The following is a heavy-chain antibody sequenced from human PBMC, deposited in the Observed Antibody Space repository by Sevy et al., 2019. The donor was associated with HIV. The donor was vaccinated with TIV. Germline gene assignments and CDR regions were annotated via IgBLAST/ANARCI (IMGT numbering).Heavy chain of an antibody. CDR2: LKSKAYGGTV. CDR1: GFTFGDYC. D-gene: IGHD3-16*01. CDR3: TRGKGAQAIFDY. V-gene: IGHV3-49*04. J-gene: IGHJ4*02. Sequence: GGSLRLSCTASGFTFGDYCMSWVRQAPGKGLEWVAFLKSKAYGGTVDHAASVQGRFTISSDDSKKIAYLQMNDLDTGDAGVYYCTRGKGAQAIFDYWGQGALVTVSS.